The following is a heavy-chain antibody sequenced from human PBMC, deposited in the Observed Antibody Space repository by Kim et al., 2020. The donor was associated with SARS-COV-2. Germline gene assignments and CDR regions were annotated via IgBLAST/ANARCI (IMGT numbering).Heavy chain of an antibody. D-gene: IGHD3-9*01. V-gene: IGHV4-39*07. CDR2: IYYSGST. CDR1: GGSISSSSYY. CDR3: ASSPIDILTGYYDYYFDY. J-gene: IGHJ4*02. Sequence: ETLSLTCTVSGGSISSSSYYWGWIRQPPGKGLEWIGSIYYSGSTYYNPSLKSRVTISVDTSKNQFSLKLSSVTAADTAVYYCASSPIDILTGYYDYYFDYWGQGTLVTVSS.